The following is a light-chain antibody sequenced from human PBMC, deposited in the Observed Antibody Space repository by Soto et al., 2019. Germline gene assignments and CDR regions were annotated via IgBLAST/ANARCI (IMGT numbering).Light chain of an antibody. Sequence: PGERATLSCRASQSVSSSYLAWYQQKPGQAPRLLIYGASSRATGIPDRFSGSGSGTDFTLTISRLEPEDFAVYYCQQYGSSPWTFGQGTKVEVK. J-gene: IGKJ1*01. CDR3: QQYGSSPWT. CDR1: QSVSSSY. CDR2: GAS. V-gene: IGKV3-20*01.